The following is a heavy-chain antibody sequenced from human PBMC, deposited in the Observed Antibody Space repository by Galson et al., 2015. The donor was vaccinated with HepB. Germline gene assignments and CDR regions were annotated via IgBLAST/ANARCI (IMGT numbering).Heavy chain of an antibody. V-gene: IGHV1-18*01. J-gene: IGHJ5*02. CDR2: INAYNGNT. CDR1: GYTFSSFG. Sequence: SVKVSCKASGYTFSSFGISWVRQTPGQGLEWMGWINAYNGNTNYAQKVQGRVTMTTETSTSTAYMELRSLTSDDTAVYYCARDGGSVIYYATDLWGQGTLVTVSS. D-gene: IGHD3-10*01. CDR3: ARDGGSVIYYATDL.